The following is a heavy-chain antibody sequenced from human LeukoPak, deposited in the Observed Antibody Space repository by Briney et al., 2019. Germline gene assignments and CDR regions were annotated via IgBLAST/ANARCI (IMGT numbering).Heavy chain of an antibody. CDR1: GFTLGRYA. CDR2: ISVDGSND. Sequence: GGSLRLSCAASGFTLGRYAMHWVRQAPGKGLEWVAVISVDGSNDYYAGSVKGRFTISRDNSKNTVYLQMNSLSADDTAVYFCARDDSGYDLWEAKNFDSWGQGTLVTVSS. J-gene: IGHJ4*02. V-gene: IGHV3-30*04. D-gene: IGHD5-12*01. CDR3: ARDDSGYDLWEAKNFDS.